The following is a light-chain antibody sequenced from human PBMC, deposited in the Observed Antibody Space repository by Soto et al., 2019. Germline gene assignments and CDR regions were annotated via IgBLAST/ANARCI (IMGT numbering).Light chain of an antibody. CDR3: QQRKNWPPGVA. CDR2: DVS. Sequence: EIVLTQSPATLSLSPGERATLSCRASQSVSSYLAWYQQKPGQAPRLLIYDVSNRATGIPARFRGSGSGTEFTLPISSLEPEDFAVYYCQQRKNWPPGVAFGGGTKVEIK. CDR1: QSVSSY. V-gene: IGKV3-11*01. J-gene: IGKJ4*01.